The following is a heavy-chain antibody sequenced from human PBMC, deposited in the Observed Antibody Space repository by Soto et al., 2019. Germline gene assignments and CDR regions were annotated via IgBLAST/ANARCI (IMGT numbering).Heavy chain of an antibody. D-gene: IGHD3-10*01. CDR2: IQGGGSI. Sequence: EVLLDESGGGFVQPGGSLRLSCAASGFTVSNNYMTWVRQAPGQGLEWVSVIQGGGSISYADSVMDRFTISRDSSKNTVFLDMNSLRPEDTAVYFCARGEGSGSNALGDWGQGTLVTVSS. V-gene: IGHV3-66*01. J-gene: IGHJ4*02. CDR3: ARGEGSGSNALGD. CDR1: GFTVSNNY.